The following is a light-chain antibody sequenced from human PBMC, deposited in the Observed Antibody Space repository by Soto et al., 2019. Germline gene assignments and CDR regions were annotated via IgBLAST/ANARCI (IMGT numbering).Light chain of an antibody. V-gene: IGLV1-40*01. CDR3: QSYDSGLSGWL. CDR1: SSNIGAVFD. J-gene: IGLJ2*01. Sequence: QAVVTQPPSVSGAPGQRVTISCTGCSSNIGAVFDVHWYQQVPGTAPKLLIYENTKRPSGVPDRFSGSKSGTSASLAITGLQAEDEADYYCQSYDSGLSGWLFGGGTKLTVL. CDR2: ENT.